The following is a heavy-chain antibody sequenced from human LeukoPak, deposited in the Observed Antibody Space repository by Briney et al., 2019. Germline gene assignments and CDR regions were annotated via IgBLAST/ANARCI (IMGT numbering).Heavy chain of an antibody. Sequence: GGSLRLSCAASGFTFSGYAMSWVRQAPGKGLEWVAVISHDGSNKYYADSVKGRFTISRDNSKNTLYLQMNSLRAEDTAVYYCARDHDYWGQGTLVTVSS. CDR3: ARDHDY. CDR1: GFTFSGYA. J-gene: IGHJ4*02. CDR2: ISHDGSNK. V-gene: IGHV3-30*03.